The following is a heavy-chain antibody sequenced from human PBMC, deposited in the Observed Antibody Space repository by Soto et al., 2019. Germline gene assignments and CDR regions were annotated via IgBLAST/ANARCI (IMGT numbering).Heavy chain of an antibody. J-gene: IGHJ4*02. Sequence: DVQLLESGGGLVQPGGSLRLSCAASGFTFSSFVLSWVRQVPGKGLEWVSAIGGSGGTTYYADSVKGRFTISRDNSKNTLYLQVNSLRAEDTAVYYCAKELFTTYGSGLVWGQGALVTVSS. CDR1: GFTFSSFV. CDR2: IGGSGGTT. D-gene: IGHD3-10*01. V-gene: IGHV3-23*01. CDR3: AKELFTTYGSGLV.